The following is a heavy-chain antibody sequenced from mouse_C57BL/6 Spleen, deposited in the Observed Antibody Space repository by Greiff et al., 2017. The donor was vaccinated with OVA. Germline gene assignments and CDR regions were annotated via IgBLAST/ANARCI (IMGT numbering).Heavy chain of an antibody. D-gene: IGHD1-1*01. CDR3: TRDEPRMTTVAPAWFAY. Sequence: DVKLVESGEGLVKPGGSLKLSCAASGFTFSSYAMSWVRQTPEKRLEWVAYISSGGDYIYYADTVKGRFTISRDNARNTLYLQMSSLKSEDTAMYYCTRDEPRMTTVAPAWFAYWGQGTLVTVSA. CDR1: GFTFSSYA. V-gene: IGHV5-9-1*02. J-gene: IGHJ3*01. CDR2: ISSGGDYI.